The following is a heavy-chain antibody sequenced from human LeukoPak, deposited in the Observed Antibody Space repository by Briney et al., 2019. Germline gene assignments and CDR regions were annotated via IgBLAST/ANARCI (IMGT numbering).Heavy chain of an antibody. D-gene: IGHD5-12*01. V-gene: IGHV1-8*01. CDR3: ARDRSLVATTELRYYYYGMDV. CDR1: GYTFISDD. CDR2: MNPNSGNT. J-gene: IGHJ6*02. Sequence: ASVKVSCKASGYTFISDDINWVRQATGQGLEWMGWMNPNSGNTGYAQKFQGRVIMTRNTSISTAYMELNSLRSDDTAVYYCARDRSLVATTELRYYYYGMDVWGQGTTVTVSS.